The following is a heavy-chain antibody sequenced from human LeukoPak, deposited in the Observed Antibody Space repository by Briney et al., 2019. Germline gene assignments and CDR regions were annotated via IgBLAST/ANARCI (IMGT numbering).Heavy chain of an antibody. CDR3: ARDRVLLSTSPLDY. J-gene: IGHJ4*02. CDR2: IKQDGSEK. D-gene: IGHD2/OR15-2a*01. Sequence: GGSLRLSCAASGFTFSSYWMSWVRQAPGKGLEWVANIKQDGSEKYYVDSVKGRFTTSRDNAKNSLYLQMNSLRAEDTAVYYCARDRVLLSTSPLDYWGQGTLVTVSS. V-gene: IGHV3-7*01. CDR1: GFTFSSYW.